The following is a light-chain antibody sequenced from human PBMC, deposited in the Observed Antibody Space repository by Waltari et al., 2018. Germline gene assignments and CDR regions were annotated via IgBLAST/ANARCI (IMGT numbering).Light chain of an antibody. J-gene: IGLJ1*01. CDR1: RSNIGNNY. Sequence: QSLLTQPPSVSAAPGQKVTISCSGSRSNIGNNYVSWYQQFPGMAPKPLIYENYRRPSGIPDRFSGSKFDTSATLGITGLQTGDEADYYCGAWDTTLLTFVFGSGTKVTVL. CDR3: GAWDTTLLTFV. CDR2: ENY. V-gene: IGLV1-51*02.